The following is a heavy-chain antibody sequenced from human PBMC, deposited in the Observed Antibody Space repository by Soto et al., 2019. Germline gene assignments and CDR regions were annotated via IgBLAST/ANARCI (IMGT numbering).Heavy chain of an antibody. V-gene: IGHV3-7*01. D-gene: IGHD3-9*01. Sequence: VQLVESGGGLVQPGGSLRLSCAASGFTFTTYWMSWVRQSPGKGLEWVASIKQDGSEEFYVDSVRGRFAISRDNAKNSLYLQMNSLRAEDTAVYHCATSSDTGYIFDFWGQGTLVAVSS. J-gene: IGHJ4*02. CDR1: GFTFTTYW. CDR3: ATSSDTGYIFDF. CDR2: IKQDGSEE.